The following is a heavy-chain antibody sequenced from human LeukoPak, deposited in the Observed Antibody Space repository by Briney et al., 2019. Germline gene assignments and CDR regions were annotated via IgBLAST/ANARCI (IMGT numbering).Heavy chain of an antibody. D-gene: IGHD2-2*01. CDR3: AKGPSIVVVPAASTSDFDY. CDR1: GFTFSSYA. J-gene: IGHJ4*02. Sequence: PGGSLRLSCAASGFTFSSYAMYWVRQAPGKGLEWVAVISYDGSNKYYANSVKGRFTISRDNSKNTLYLQMNSLRAEDTAVYYCAKGPSIVVVPAASTSDFDYWGQGTLVTVSS. CDR2: ISYDGSNK. V-gene: IGHV3-30-3*01.